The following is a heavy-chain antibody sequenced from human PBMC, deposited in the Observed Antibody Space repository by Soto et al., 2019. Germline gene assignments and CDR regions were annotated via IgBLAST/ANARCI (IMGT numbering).Heavy chain of an antibody. CDR3: ARVSGSYYYGMDV. D-gene: IGHD1-26*01. V-gene: IGHV4-4*02. CDR1: GGSISSSNW. Sequence: QVQLQESGPGLVKPSGTLSLTCAVSGGSISSSNWWSWVRQPPGKGLEWIGEIYHSGSTNYNPSLKSRVTISVDKSTNQFSLKLRSVTAADTAVYYCARVSGSYYYGMDVWGQGITVTVSS. J-gene: IGHJ6*02. CDR2: IYHSGST.